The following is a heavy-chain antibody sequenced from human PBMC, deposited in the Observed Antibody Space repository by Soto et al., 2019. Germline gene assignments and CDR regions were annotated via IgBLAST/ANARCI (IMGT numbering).Heavy chain of an antibody. CDR1: GGTFGNSA. D-gene: IGHD2-2*01. CDR2: TIPIFGTA. V-gene: IGHV1-69*06. Sequence: GASVKVSCKASGGTFGNSAISWVRQAPGQGLEWMGGTIPIFGTANYAQKFQGRVTITADKSTSTAYMELSSLSAEDTAVYYCARESHDIGVEPVTVLGPFTWFDPWGQGTLVTVSS. J-gene: IGHJ5*02. CDR3: ARESHDIGVEPVTVLGPFTWFDP.